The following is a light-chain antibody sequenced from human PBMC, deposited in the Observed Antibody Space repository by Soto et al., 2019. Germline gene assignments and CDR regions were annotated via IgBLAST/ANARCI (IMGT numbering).Light chain of an antibody. CDR3: SSYTSSSTLV. V-gene: IGLV2-14*01. Sequence: QSALTQPASVSGSPGQSITISCTGTSSDVGGYSYVSWYQHHPGKAPKLMIYEVSNRPSGVSNRFSGSKSGNTASLTISGLQAEDEADYYCSSYTSSSTLVFGGGTKVTV. CDR2: EVS. J-gene: IGLJ2*01. CDR1: SSDVGGYSY.